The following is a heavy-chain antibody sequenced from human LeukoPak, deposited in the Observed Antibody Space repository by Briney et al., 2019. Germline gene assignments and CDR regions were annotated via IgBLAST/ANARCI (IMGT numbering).Heavy chain of an antibody. CDR3: ARDRGFCSSSTCYTAF. V-gene: IGHV1-2*02. CDR1: GYTFTKYG. CDR2: INPNSGGA. Sequence: GASVKVSCKASGYTFTKYGITWVRQAPGQGLEWMGWINPNSGGAYFARKFQGRVTMTRDTSISTAYMELSSLTSDDTAVYFCARDRGFCSSSTCYTAFWGQGTLVTVSS. J-gene: IGHJ4*02. D-gene: IGHD2-2*02.